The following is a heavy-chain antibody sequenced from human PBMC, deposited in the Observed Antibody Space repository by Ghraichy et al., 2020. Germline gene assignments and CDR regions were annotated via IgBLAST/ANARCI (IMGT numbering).Heavy chain of an antibody. CDR1: GFTFSDHY. Sequence: GGSLRLACAASGFTFSDHYMDWVRQAPGKGLEWVGRTRNKANSYTTEYAASVKGRFTISRDDSKNSLYLQMNSLKTEDTAVYYCAIIGNYYDSSGYYYDFDYWGQGTLVTVSS. J-gene: IGHJ4*02. CDR3: AIIGNYYDSSGYYYDFDY. D-gene: IGHD3-22*01. V-gene: IGHV3-72*01. CDR2: TRNKANSYTT.